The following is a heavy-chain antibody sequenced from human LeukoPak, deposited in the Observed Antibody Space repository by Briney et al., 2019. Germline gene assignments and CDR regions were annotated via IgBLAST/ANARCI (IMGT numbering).Heavy chain of an antibody. CDR2: ISSSDSTI. Sequence: GWPLRHSFAASGFTFMSYELNGLRQAPGKGLAWVSYISSSDSTIYYPNPVKGRFTISRDNAKNSLYLQMNGLRAEDTAVYYCAPGGLLGDAFDIWGQGTMVTVSS. CDR1: GFTFMSYE. D-gene: IGHD2-15*01. CDR3: APGGLLGDAFDI. J-gene: IGHJ3*02. V-gene: IGHV3-48*03.